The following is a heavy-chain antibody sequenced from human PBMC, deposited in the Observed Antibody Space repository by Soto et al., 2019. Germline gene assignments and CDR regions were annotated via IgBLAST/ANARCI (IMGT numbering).Heavy chain of an antibody. CDR2: IRSRSIDM. CDR1: GFTFSNYN. Sequence: EVQLVESGGGLVKPGESLRLSCAASGFTFSNYNINWVRQAPGKGLEWVSSIRSRSIDMYYADSVKGRFTISRDDAKISLSLQMNGLRAEDTAVYFCVRESYPAKAFEIWGQGTMVTVSS. V-gene: IGHV3-21*01. CDR3: VRESYPAKAFEI. J-gene: IGHJ3*02. D-gene: IGHD2-2*01.